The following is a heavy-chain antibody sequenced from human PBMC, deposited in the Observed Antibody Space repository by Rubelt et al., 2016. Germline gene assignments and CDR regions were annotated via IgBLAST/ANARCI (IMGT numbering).Heavy chain of an antibody. CDR2: INAGNGNT. CDR1: GYTFTSYA. V-gene: IGHV1-3*01. D-gene: IGHD2-8*01. J-gene: IGHJ4*02. CDR3: ARAQRIRLLMVYAPTFDY. Sequence: QVQLVQSGAEVKKPGASVKVSCKASGYTFTSYAMHWVRQAPGQRLEWMGWINAGNGNTKYSQKFQGRVTIPRDTSAGTAYMGLSSLGSEDTAVYYCARAQRIRLLMVYAPTFDYWGQGTLVTVSS.